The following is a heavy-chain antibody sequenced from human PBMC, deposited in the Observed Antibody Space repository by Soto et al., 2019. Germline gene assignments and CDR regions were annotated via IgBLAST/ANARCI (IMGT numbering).Heavy chain of an antibody. CDR2: IGGSTVKT. J-gene: IGHJ1*01. CDR3: ARYHLDIVEAPAAPSEH. V-gene: IGHV1-18*04. Sequence: KPRASVKVSCKASGYTFTSYGISWVRQAPGQGLEHIGWIGGSTVKTVYARHPQGRFTMTTNTSTTTANRKLRRLRSDDTAVNYCARYHLDIVEAPAAPSEHWGKGTLVTVSS. CDR1: GYTFTSYG. D-gene: IGHD2-2*03.